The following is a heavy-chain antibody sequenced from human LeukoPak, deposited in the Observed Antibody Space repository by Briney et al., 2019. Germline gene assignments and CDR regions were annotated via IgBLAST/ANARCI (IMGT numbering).Heavy chain of an antibody. CDR3: ASPGGRYRDSAYRF. Sequence: SETLSLTCTVSSGSVSSGRYYWSWIRQPPGKGLEWIGYIYYTGTTNYNPSLKSRVAMSLDTSKNQFSLKLNSVTAADTAVYYCASPGGRYRDSAYRFWAQEPLVTVSS. D-gene: IGHD4-17*01. CDR1: SGSVSSGRYY. V-gene: IGHV4-61*01. J-gene: IGHJ4*01. CDR2: IYYTGTT.